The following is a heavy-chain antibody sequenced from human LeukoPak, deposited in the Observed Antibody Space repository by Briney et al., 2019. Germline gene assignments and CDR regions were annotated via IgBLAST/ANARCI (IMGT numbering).Heavy chain of an antibody. V-gene: IGHV4-59*11. CDR3: ATIKRGNIYGYFDF. Sequence: SETLSLTCTVSGGSMNSHYWSWIRQPPGKGLEWIGYMLDAVTTKDNPSLKSRFTLSADTSKNQFSLRLTSVTAADTAVYYCATIKRGNIYGYFDFWGQGILVTVSS. CDR1: GGSMNSHY. D-gene: IGHD5-18*01. J-gene: IGHJ4*02. CDR2: MLDAVTT.